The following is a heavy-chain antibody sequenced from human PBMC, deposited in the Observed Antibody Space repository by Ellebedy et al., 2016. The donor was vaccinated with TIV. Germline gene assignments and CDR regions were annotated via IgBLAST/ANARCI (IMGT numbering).Heavy chain of an antibody. CDR3: ARIVDTALVEHFQH. CDR1: GFTVSSNY. J-gene: IGHJ1*01. Sequence: GESLKISCAASGFTVSSNYMSWVRQAPGKGLEWVSVIYSGGDTYYADSVKGRFPISRDNSNNTLYLQMNSLRAEDTALYYCARIVDTALVEHFQHWGQGTLVTVSS. D-gene: IGHD5-18*01. CDR2: IYSGGDT. V-gene: IGHV3-53*01.